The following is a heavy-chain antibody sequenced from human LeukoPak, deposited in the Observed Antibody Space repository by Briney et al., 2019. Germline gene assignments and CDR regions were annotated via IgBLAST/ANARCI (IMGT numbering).Heavy chain of an antibody. CDR2: IYYSGST. Sequence: PSETLSLTCTVSGGSISSYWSWIRQPPGKGLEWIGYIYYSGSTNYNPSLKSRVTISIDTSKNQFSLKLSSVTAADTAVYYCARQVWSGYFYFDYWGQGTPVTVSS. CDR3: ARQVWSGYFYFDY. CDR1: GGSISSY. J-gene: IGHJ4*02. V-gene: IGHV4-59*08. D-gene: IGHD3-3*01.